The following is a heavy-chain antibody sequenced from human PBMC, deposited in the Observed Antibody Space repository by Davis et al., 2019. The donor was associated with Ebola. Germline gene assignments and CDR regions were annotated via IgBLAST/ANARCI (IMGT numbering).Heavy chain of an antibody. Sequence: ETLSLTCTVSGDSVSSGAYYVSWVRQAPGKGLDWVSVIYSGGKRYYTDSVKGRFTISRDNSKNTVYLQMSALGVDDTGIYYCASEAGYMDVWGQGTTVTVSS. CDR1: GDSVSSGAYY. CDR3: ASEAGYMDV. J-gene: IGHJ6*03. CDR2: IYSGGKR. V-gene: IGHV3-53*01.